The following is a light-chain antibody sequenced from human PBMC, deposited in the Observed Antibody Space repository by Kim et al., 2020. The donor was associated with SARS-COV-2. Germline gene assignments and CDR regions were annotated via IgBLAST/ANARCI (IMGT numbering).Light chain of an antibody. Sequence: SRGERATPSCRASQSVSNTVAWYQKRPGQAPRPSMYGAATRATGIPARLSGSGSGTEFTLTITSLQSDELAVYYCKQYNNRPAITFGEGTRLGIK. V-gene: IGKV3-15*01. CDR3: KQYNNRPAIT. J-gene: IGKJ5*01. CDR2: GAA. CDR1: QSVSNT.